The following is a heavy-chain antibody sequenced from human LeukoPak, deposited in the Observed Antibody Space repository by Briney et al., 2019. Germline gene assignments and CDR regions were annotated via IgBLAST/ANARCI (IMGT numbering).Heavy chain of an antibody. V-gene: IGHV4-34*01. J-gene: IGHJ4*02. CDR3: ARDLEAVSSTASDY. CDR1: GGSFSGYY. D-gene: IGHD2-2*01. Sequence: SETLSLTCAVYGGSFSGYYWSWIRQPPGKGLEWIGEINHSGSTNYNPSLKSRVTISVDTSKNQFSLKLSSVNAADTAVYYCARDLEAVSSTASDYWGQGTLVTVSS. CDR2: INHSGST.